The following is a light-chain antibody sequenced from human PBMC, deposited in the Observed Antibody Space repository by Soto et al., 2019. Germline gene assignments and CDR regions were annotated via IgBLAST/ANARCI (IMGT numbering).Light chain of an antibody. V-gene: IGLV2-11*01. Sequence: QSVLTQPRSVSGSPGQSVTISCTGTSSDVGGYNYVSWYQQHPATATKLMNYDVSQRPSGVPDRFSGSKSSNTASLTISGLQDEDEADYYCCSYAGSHVLFGGGTKLTVL. CDR2: DVS. CDR1: SSDVGGYNY. CDR3: CSYAGSHVL. J-gene: IGLJ2*01.